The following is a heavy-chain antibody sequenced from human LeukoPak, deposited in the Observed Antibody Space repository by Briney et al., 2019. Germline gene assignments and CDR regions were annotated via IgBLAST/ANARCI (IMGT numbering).Heavy chain of an antibody. V-gene: IGHV3-21*01. CDR1: AFTFSSYS. CDR3: ARDQYYDILAGAGGPFDP. J-gene: IGHJ5*02. Sequence: GGSLRLSCAASAFTFSSYSMNWVRQAPGKGLEWVSSISSSSSVIFYADSVKGRFTISRDNARNSLYLQMNSLRAEDTAVYYCARDQYYDILAGAGGPFDPWGQGTLVTVSS. CDR2: ISSSSSVI. D-gene: IGHD3-9*01.